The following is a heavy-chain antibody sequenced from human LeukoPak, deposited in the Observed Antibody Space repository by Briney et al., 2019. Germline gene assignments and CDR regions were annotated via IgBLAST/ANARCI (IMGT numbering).Heavy chain of an antibody. J-gene: IGHJ4*02. CDR1: GGSISSGGYY. D-gene: IGHD6-13*01. CDR2: IYYSGST. Sequence: SETLSLTCTVSGGSISSGGYYWSWIRQHPGKGLEWIGYIYYSGSTNYNPSLKSRVTISVDTSKNQFSLKLSSVTAADTAVYYCASSQQLPTGYFDYWGQGTLVTVSS. V-gene: IGHV4-61*08. CDR3: ASSQQLPTGYFDY.